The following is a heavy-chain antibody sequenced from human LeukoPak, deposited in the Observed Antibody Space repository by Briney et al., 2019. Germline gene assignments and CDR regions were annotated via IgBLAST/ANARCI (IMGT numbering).Heavy chain of an antibody. Sequence: SETLSLACAVYGGSLSGYYWSWIRQPPGKGLEWIGEINHSGSINYNPSLKSRVTISVDTSKNQFSLKLSSVTAADTAVYYCARQYSDILTGYHRGELYWYFDLWGRGTLVTVSS. V-gene: IGHV4-34*01. CDR1: GGSLSGYY. J-gene: IGHJ2*01. D-gene: IGHD3-9*01. CDR2: INHSGSI. CDR3: ARQYSDILTGYHRGELYWYFDL.